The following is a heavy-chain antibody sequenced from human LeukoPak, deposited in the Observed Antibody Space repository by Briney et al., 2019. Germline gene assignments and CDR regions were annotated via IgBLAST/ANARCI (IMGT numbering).Heavy chain of an antibody. CDR2: INHSGST. D-gene: IGHD4-23*01. CDR3: ACTVVTPTGAGEVDY. V-gene: IGHV4-34*01. Sequence: SETLSLTCAVYGGSFSGYYWSWIRQPPGKGLEWIGEINHSGSTNYNPSLKSRVTISVDTSKNQFSLKLSSVTAADTAVYYCACTVVTPTGAGEVDYWGQGTLVTVSS. CDR1: GGSFSGYY. J-gene: IGHJ4*02.